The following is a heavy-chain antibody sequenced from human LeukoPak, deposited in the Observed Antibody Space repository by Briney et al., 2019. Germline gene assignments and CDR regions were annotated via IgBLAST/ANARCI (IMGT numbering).Heavy chain of an antibody. D-gene: IGHD6-13*01. CDR2: NYYSGST. V-gene: IGHV4-30-4*01. J-gene: IGHJ4*02. Sequence: SETLSLTCTVSGGSISSGDYYWSWIRQPPGKGLEWIGYNYYSGSTYYNPSLKSRVTISVDTSKNQFSLKLSSVTAADTAVYYCAREFLDGAAAGHFDYWGQGTLVTVSS. CDR3: AREFLDGAAAGHFDY. CDR1: GGSISSGDYY.